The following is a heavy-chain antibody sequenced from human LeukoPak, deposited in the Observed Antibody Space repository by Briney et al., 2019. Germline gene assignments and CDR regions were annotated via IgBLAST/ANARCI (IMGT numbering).Heavy chain of an antibody. D-gene: IGHD2-2*01. J-gene: IGHJ4*02. CDR2: IYSGGST. CDR1: GFTVSSNY. CDR3: ARVLTNDIVVVPAASFFDY. V-gene: IGHV3-53*01. Sequence: GGSLRLSCGASGFTVSSNYMSWVRQAPGKGLEWVSVIYSGGSTYYADSVKGRFTISRDNAKNSLYLQMNSLRAEDTAVYYCARVLTNDIVVVPAASFFDYWGQGTLVTVSS.